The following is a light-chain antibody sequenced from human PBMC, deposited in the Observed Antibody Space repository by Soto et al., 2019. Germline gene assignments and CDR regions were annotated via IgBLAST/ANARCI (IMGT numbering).Light chain of an antibody. CDR2: DVT. V-gene: IGLV2-11*01. CDR3: CSYAGIYSYV. Sequence: QSALTKPRSVSVSPGQSVTIACTGTSSDVGRYDYVSWYQQHPGEAPKLVVYDVTKRPSGVPDRFSGSKSGNPASLTISGLQAEDEADYYCCSYAGIYSYVFGTGTKLTVL. CDR1: SSDVGRYDY. J-gene: IGLJ1*01.